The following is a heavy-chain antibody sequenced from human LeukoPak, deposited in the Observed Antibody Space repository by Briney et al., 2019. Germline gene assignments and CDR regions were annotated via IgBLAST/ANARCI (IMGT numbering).Heavy chain of an antibody. CDR3: AREGRKGLKQWLAPDY. D-gene: IGHD6-19*01. V-gene: IGHV4-34*01. CDR2: INHSGST. CDR1: GGSFSGYY. Sequence: TSEPLSLTCAVYGGSFSGYYWSWIRQPPGKGLEWIGEINHSGSTNYNTSLKSRVTISVDTSKNQFSLKLSSVTAADTAVYYCAREGRKGLKQWLAPDYWGQGTLVTVSS. J-gene: IGHJ4*02.